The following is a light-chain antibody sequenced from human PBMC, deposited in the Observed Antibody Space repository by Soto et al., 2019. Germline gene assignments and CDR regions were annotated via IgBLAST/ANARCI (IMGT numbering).Light chain of an antibody. CDR3: QQYATSPRT. CDR2: GAS. Sequence: DIVFTQSPGTLALSPGDGATLSCRASQIVGSNFLAWYQQKPAQPPRLLISGASNRATGIPDRFRGSGSGTDFTLTISRLEPEDFAVYFCQQYATSPRTFGQGTKVDIK. CDR1: QIVGSNF. J-gene: IGKJ1*01. V-gene: IGKV3-20*01.